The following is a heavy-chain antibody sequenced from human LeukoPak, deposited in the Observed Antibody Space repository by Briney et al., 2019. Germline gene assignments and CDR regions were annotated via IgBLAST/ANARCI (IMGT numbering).Heavy chain of an antibody. CDR1: GFTFDDYA. Sequence: GGSLRLSCAASGFTFDDYAMHWVRQAPGKGLEWVSGITWNSGSRDYADSVKGRFTISRDNARNSLDLQMNSLRAEDTAFYYCAKDTVSSSWNYLDYWGQGTLVTVSS. J-gene: IGHJ4*02. D-gene: IGHD6-13*01. V-gene: IGHV3-9*01. CDR2: ITWNSGSR. CDR3: AKDTVSSSWNYLDY.